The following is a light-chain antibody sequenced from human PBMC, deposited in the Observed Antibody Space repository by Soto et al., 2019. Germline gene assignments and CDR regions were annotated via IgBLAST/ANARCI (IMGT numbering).Light chain of an antibody. CDR2: EAT. J-gene: IGLJ1*01. CDR3: ISYKTDDTFV. Sequence: QSALTQPPSVSGSPGQSITVCCTGTSSDIGASNFVSWYQHLPGRAPKVIIFEATNRPSGVSDRFSGSKAGITASLNISGLQADDEGEYFCISYKTDDTFVFGTGTKVTVL. V-gene: IGLV2-14*01. CDR1: SSDIGASNF.